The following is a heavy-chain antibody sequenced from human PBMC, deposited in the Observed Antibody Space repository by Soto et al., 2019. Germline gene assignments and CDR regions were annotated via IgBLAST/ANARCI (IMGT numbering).Heavy chain of an antibody. J-gene: IGHJ5*02. CDR1: GGSISPHY. Sequence: PSEAQSLTCSVSGGSISPHYWSWIRQSPGKGXXWXXYIXXXXTXXXNPSLKSRVTVSTDTSKNQSSLKLSSVSAADTAVYYCTTGGSWFDPWGQGTLVTASS. CDR2: IXXXXTX. V-gene: IGHV4-59*11. CDR3: TTGGSWFDP.